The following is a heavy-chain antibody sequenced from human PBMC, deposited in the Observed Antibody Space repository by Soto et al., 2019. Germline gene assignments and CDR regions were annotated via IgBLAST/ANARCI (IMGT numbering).Heavy chain of an antibody. CDR2: INPKSGGA. CDR1: GYVFTGYY. Sequence: QVHLVQSGAEVKKPGASVKVSCKASGYVFTGYYIHWVRQAPGQGLEWMGWINPKSGGANIAQKFQGWVNLTRDTSISTTYMEVNRLTSNDTAVYYCVRDYYDGSASYGFEFWGQGTPVTVAS. D-gene: IGHD3-22*01. J-gene: IGHJ3*01. CDR3: VRDYYDGSASYGFEF. V-gene: IGHV1-2*04.